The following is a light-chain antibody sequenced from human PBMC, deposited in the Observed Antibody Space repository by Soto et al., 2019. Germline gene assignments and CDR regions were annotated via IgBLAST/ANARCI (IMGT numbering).Light chain of an antibody. Sequence: EILMTQSPATLSVSPGERSTLACGSSQSVTSNYLAWYQQKPGQAPRLLIYGASRRATGVPDRFIGSGSGTDFTLTISRLEPEDFAVYYCQHYITSLTTFGQGTKVDI. CDR1: QSVTSNY. J-gene: IGKJ1*01. CDR2: GAS. V-gene: IGKV3-20*01. CDR3: QHYITSLTT.